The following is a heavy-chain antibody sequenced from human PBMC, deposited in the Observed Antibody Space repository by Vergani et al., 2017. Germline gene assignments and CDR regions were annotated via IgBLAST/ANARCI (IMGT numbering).Heavy chain of an antibody. CDR3: ARAPSSGYYYFDY. CDR1: GGSISSYY. V-gene: IGHV4-59*01. D-gene: IGHD3-22*01. Sequence: QVQLQESGSGLVKPSETLSLTCTVAGGSISSYYWSWIRQPPGKGLEWIGYIYYSGSTNYNPSLKSRFTISVDTSKNQFSLKLSSVTAADTAMYYCARAPSSGYYYFDYWGQGTLVTVSS. J-gene: IGHJ4*02. CDR2: IYYSGST.